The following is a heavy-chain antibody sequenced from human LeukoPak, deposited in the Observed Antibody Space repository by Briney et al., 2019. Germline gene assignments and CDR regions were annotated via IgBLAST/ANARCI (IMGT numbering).Heavy chain of an antibody. V-gene: IGHV3-48*03. J-gene: IGHJ3*02. CDR2: ISSSGSTI. CDR1: GFTFSSYE. Sequence: QPGGSLRLSCAASGFTFSSYEMNWVRQAPGKGLEWVSYISSSGSTIYYADSVKGRFTISRDNAKNSLYLQMNSLRAEDTAVYYCARANGCSSTSCFALGFGAFDIWGQGTMVTVSS. D-gene: IGHD2-2*01. CDR3: ARANGCSSTSCFALGFGAFDI.